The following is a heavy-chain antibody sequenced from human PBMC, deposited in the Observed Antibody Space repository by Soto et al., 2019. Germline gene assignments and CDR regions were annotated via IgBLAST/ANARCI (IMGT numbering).Heavy chain of an antibody. CDR2: IYHSGST. V-gene: IGHV4-31*03. CDR1: DGLLSTGGYF. J-gene: IGHJ6*03. CDR3: ARDERRYYYYMDV. D-gene: IGHD6-25*01. Sequence: SEALRHTCIVSDGLLSTGGYFLCWIRQHPGKGLEWIGYIYHSGSTYYNPSLKSRVTISVDTSKNQFSLKLSSVTAADTAVYYCARDERRYYYYMDVWGKGTTVTVS.